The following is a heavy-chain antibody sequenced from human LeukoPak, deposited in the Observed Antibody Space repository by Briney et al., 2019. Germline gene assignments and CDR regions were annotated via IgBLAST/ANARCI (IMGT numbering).Heavy chain of an antibody. CDR1: GYTLTELA. V-gene: IGHV1-24*01. CDR2: FDPKDGET. CDR3: ATQARGYFYY. Sequence: ASVKVSCKVSGYTLTELAMHWVRQAPGKGLEWMGGFDPKDGETIYAQKFQGRVTMTEDTSTDTAYMELSSLGSEDTAVYYCATQARGYFYYWGQGTLVTVSS. J-gene: IGHJ4*02.